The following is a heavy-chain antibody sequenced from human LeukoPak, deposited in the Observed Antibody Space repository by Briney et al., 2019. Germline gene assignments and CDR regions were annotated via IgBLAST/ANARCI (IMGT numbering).Heavy chain of an antibody. D-gene: IGHD6-19*01. Sequence: SVKVSCKASGYTFTGYYMHWVRQAPGQGLEWMGWINPNSGGTNYAQKFQGRVTMTRDTSISTAYMELSRLRSDDTAVYYCARGYSSGWGSWFDPWGQGTLVAVSS. CDR2: INPNSGGT. CDR3: ARGYSSGWGSWFDP. J-gene: IGHJ5*02. V-gene: IGHV1-2*02. CDR1: GYTFTGYY.